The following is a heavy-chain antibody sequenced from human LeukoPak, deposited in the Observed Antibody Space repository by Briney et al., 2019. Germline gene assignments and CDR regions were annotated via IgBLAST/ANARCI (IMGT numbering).Heavy chain of an antibody. V-gene: IGHV3-30*01. CDR3: ARRTGGSCLDY. J-gene: IGHJ4*02. CDR1: EFTFSHFA. D-gene: IGHD2-15*01. CDR2: TSYDGSSK. Sequence: GGSLRLSCAVSEFTFSHFAMHWVRQAPGKGLEWVAVTSYDGSSKYYADSVQGRFTISRDNSKNTLYLQMNSLRAEDTAVYYCARRTGGSCLDYWGQGTLVTVSS.